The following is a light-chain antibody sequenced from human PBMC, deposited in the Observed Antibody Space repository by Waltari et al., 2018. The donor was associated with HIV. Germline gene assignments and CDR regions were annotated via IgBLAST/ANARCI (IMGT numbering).Light chain of an antibody. Sequence: DIQLTQSPSFLSASVGDRVTITCRASQNINNYLAWYQQKPGRTPKLLIYDASTLESEVPSRFSGSGSGTHFNLTISSLLPDDFATYYCQQHKAYPLTFGGGTKVEIK. J-gene: IGKJ4*02. CDR2: DAS. V-gene: IGKV1-9*01. CDR3: QQHKAYPLT. CDR1: QNINNY.